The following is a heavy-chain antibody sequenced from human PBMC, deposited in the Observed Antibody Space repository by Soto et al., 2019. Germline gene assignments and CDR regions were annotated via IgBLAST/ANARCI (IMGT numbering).Heavy chain of an antibody. D-gene: IGHD2-21*02. CDR1: GYTFTSYA. CDR2: INAGNGNT. J-gene: IGHJ5*02. Sequence: QVQLVQSGAEVKKPGASVKVSCKASGYTFTSYAMHWVRQAPGQRLEWMGWINAGNGNTKYSQKFQGRVTITRDTSASTAYMELSSLRSEDTAVYYCARGCRVGDADWFDPWGQGTLVTVSS. CDR3: ARGCRVGDADWFDP. V-gene: IGHV1-3*01.